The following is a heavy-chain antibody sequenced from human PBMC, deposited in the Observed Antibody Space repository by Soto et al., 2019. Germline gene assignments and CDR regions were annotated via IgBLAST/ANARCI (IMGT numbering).Heavy chain of an antibody. CDR1: GYSFTTYG. J-gene: IGHJ6*02. CDR3: AREGPAPYYYYGMDV. Sequence: QVQLVQSRGEVKKPGASVKVSCKTSGYSFTTYGISWVRQTPGQGQEGMGWIGGYNGNTNYAQNLQGRVTMTTDTSTSTAYMELRSLRSDDTAVYYCAREGPAPYYYYGMDVWGQGSTVTVSS. CDR2: IGGYNGNT. V-gene: IGHV1-18*01.